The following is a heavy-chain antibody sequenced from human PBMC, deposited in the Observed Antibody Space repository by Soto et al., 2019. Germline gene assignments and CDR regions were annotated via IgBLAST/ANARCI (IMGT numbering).Heavy chain of an antibody. CDR1: GFTFNTNS. J-gene: IGHJ4*02. CDR2: ISSSGGST. Sequence: DVQLLESGGSLVQPGGSLRLSCAASGFTFNTNSMRWVRQAPGEGLEWVSAISSSGGSTYYADSVKGRFIISRDNSQNTLYLQMNSLRAEDTAVYYCAKPYGATYNFRYWGQGTLVTVSS. V-gene: IGHV3-23*01. CDR3: AKPYGATYNFRY. D-gene: IGHD1-1*01.